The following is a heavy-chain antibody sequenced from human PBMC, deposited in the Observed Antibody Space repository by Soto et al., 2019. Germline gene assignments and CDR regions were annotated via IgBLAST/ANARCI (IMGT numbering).Heavy chain of an antibody. D-gene: IGHD2-2*01. Sequence: EVQLVESGGGLVQPGGSLRLSCAASGFTFSTYWMHWIRQVPGKGLEWVSRINSDASHTYYADSVKGRFTISRDNAKNNLHLEMNSLRAEDTAVYDCVRAGHCITTSCYGTWFDPWGQGTLVTVSS. J-gene: IGHJ5*02. V-gene: IGHV3-74*01. CDR1: GFTFSTYW. CDR3: VRAGHCITTSCYGTWFDP. CDR2: INSDASHT.